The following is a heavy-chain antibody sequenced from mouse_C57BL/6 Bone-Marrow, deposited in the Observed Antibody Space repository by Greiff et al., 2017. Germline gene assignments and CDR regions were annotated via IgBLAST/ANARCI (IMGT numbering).Heavy chain of an antibody. CDR3: ARSAMDY. CDR2: ISSGSSTI. J-gene: IGHJ4*01. CDR1: GFTFSDYG. V-gene: IGHV5-17*01. Sequence: EVKLMESGGGLVKPGGSLKLSCAASGFTFSDYGMHWVRQAPEKGLEWVAYISSGSSTIYYADTVKGRFTISRDNAKNTLFLQMTSLRSEDTARYYCARSAMDYWGQGTSVTVSS.